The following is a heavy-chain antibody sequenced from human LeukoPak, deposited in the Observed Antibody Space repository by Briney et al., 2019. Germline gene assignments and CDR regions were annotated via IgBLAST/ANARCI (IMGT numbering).Heavy chain of an antibody. CDR1: GYTFTNYG. V-gene: IGHV1-18*01. D-gene: IGHD6-13*01. J-gene: IGHJ4*02. Sequence: GASVKVSCKASGYTFTNYGISWVRQALGQGLEWMGWISGYNGKTNYAQKLQGRVTMTTDTSTSTAYMELRSLRSDDTAVYYCARDTGIAVAGTGDFDYWGQGTLVTVSS. CDR3: ARDTGIAVAGTGDFDY. CDR2: ISGYNGKT.